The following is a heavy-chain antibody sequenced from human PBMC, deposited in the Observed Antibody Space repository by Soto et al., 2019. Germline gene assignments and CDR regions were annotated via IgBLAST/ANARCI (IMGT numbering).Heavy chain of an antibody. J-gene: IGHJ4*02. CDR1: GFTFSSYA. CDR3: ARDRQLVWVNYFDY. Sequence: QVQLVESGGGVVQPGRSLRLSCAASGFTFSSYAMHWVCQAPGKGLEWVAVISYDGSNKYYADSVKGRFTISRDNSKNTLYLQMNSLRAEDTAVYYCARDRQLVWVNYFDYWGQGTLVTVSS. CDR2: ISYDGSNK. D-gene: IGHD6-6*01. V-gene: IGHV3-30-3*01.